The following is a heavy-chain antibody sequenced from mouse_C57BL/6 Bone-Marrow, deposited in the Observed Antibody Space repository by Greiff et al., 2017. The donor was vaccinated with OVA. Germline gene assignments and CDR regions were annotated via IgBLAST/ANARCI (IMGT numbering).Heavy chain of an antibody. V-gene: IGHV1-50*01. CDR3: AREGNFYYYAMDY. CDR1: GYTFTSYW. J-gene: IGHJ4*01. CDR2: IDPSDSYT. Sequence: QVQLQQPGAELVKPGASVKLSCKASGYTFTSYWMQWVKQRPGQGLEWIGEIDPSDSYTNYNQKFKGKATLTVDTSSSTAYMQLSSLTSEDSAVYYCAREGNFYYYAMDYWGQGTSVTVSS.